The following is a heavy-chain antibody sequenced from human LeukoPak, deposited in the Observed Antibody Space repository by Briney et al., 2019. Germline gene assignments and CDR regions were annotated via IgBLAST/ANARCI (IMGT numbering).Heavy chain of an antibody. CDR2: IYGGGST. D-gene: IGHD6-19*01. V-gene: IGHV3-66*01. Sequence: GGSLRLSCAASGFSVSSNYMSWVRQAPGKRLGSVSVIYGGGSTHYADSVKGRFTISRDNSKNTLSLQMNSLRDEDTAVYYCVKSYSGWTGNSWGQGTLVTVSS. CDR3: VKSYSGWTGNS. J-gene: IGHJ4*02. CDR1: GFSVSSNY.